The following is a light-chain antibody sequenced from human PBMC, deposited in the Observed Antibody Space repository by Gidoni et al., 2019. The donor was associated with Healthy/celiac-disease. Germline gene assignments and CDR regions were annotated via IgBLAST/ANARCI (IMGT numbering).Light chain of an antibody. V-gene: IGKV1-39*01. CDR2: AAS. J-gene: IGKJ3*01. CDR1: QSISSY. Sequence: DIQLTQPPSSLSASVADRVTITCRASQSISSYLNWYQQKPGKATKLLIYAASSLQSGVPSRFSGSGSGTDFTLTISSLQPEDFATYYCQQSYSTPRVTFGPGTKVDIK. CDR3: QQSYSTPRVT.